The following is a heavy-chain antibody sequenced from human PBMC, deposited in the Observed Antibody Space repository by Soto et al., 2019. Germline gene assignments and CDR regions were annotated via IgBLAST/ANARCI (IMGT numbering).Heavy chain of an antibody. CDR3: AGVVRFRGMDV. J-gene: IGHJ6*02. V-gene: IGHV6-1*01. CDR1: GDSVSSSSAA. D-gene: IGHD3-10*02. CDR2: TYYRSKWIH. Sequence: SQTLSLTCDISGDSVSSSSAAWNWIRQSPSRGLEWLGRTYYRSKWIHEYTVSMESRITINPDTSKNQFSLHIYSVTPEDTAVYYCAGVVRFRGMDVWGQGTPVTVPS.